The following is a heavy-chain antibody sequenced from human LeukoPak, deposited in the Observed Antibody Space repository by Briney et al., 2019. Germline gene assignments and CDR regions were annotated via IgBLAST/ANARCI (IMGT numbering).Heavy chain of an antibody. CDR2: MNPGTGDT. J-gene: IGHJ4*02. CDR3: ARGKTVDTAMVN. Sequence: PGASVKVSCKASAYTFDNYYIHWVRQAPGQGLEWMGWMNPGTGDTNYAHNLQGRVTMTRDTSTSTVYMELSSLRSEDTAVYYCARGKTVDTAMVNWGQGTLVTVSS. CDR1: AYTFDNYY. D-gene: IGHD5-18*01. V-gene: IGHV1-2*02.